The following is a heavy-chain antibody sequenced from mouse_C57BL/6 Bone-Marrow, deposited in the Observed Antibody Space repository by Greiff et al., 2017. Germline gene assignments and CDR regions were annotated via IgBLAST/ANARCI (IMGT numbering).Heavy chain of an antibody. Sequence: QVQLQQPGAELVRPGTSVKLSCKASGYTFTSYWMHWVKQRPGQGLEWIGVIDPSDSYTNYNQKFKGKATLTVDTSSSTAYMQLSSLTSEDSAVYDCARGFITTVVAPPWFAYWGQGTLVTVSA. CDR3: ARGFITTVVAPPWFAY. D-gene: IGHD1-1*01. CDR2: IDPSDSYT. V-gene: IGHV1-59*01. J-gene: IGHJ3*01. CDR1: GYTFTSYW.